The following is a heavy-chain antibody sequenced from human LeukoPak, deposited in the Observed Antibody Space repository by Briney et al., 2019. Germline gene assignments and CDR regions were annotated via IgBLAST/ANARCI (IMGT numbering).Heavy chain of an antibody. Sequence: GGSLRLSCAASGFTFSSYGMHWVRQAPGKGLEWVSYISSSSSTIYYADSVKGRFTISRDNAKNSLYLQMNSLRVEDTAVYYCATRTTITMVRLGGYGMDVWGQGTTVTVSS. CDR2: ISSSSSTI. V-gene: IGHV3-48*01. J-gene: IGHJ6*02. D-gene: IGHD3-10*01. CDR1: GFTFSSYG. CDR3: ATRTTITMVRLGGYGMDV.